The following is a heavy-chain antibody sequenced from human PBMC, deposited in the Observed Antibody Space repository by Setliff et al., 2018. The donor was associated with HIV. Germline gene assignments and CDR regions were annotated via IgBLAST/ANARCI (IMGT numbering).Heavy chain of an antibody. CDR3: GRVGFGELFGAFDI. Sequence: PSETLSLTCTVSGGSISSGSYYWSWIRQPAGKGLDWVGHIFTSGSTNYNPSLKSRVTISVDTSKNLFSLKLSSVTAADTAMYYCGRVGFGELFGAFDIWGQGIMVTVSS. D-gene: IGHD3-10*01. V-gene: IGHV4-61*09. J-gene: IGHJ3*02. CDR1: GGSISSGSYY. CDR2: IFTSGST.